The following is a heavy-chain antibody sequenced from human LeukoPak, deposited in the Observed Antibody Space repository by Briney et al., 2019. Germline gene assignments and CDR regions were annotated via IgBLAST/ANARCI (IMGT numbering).Heavy chain of an antibody. CDR2: IIPIFGTA. V-gene: IGHV1-69*13. CDR1: GGTFSSYA. J-gene: IGHJ4*02. CDR3: ARGAVLRGWYHY. D-gene: IGHD6-19*01. Sequence: ASVTVSCKASGGTFSSYAISWVRQPHGQGLEWMGGIIPIFGTANYAQKFQGRVTITADESTSTAYRELSSLRSEDTAVYYCARGAVLRGWYHYWGQGTLVTVSS.